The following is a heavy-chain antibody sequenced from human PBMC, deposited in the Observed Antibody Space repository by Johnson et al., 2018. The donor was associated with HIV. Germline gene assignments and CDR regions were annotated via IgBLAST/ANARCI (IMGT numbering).Heavy chain of an antibody. CDR3: ARDRAHYSDSSGYYGSGAFES. CDR2: ISYDGSNK. J-gene: IGHJ3*02. Sequence: QVQLVESGGGVVQPGRSLRLSCAASGFTFSSYAMHWVRQAPGKGLEWVAVISYDGSNKYYADSVKGRFTISRDNSKNTLYLQMNSLRAEDTAVYYCARDRAHYSDSSGYYGSGAFESWGQGTMVTVSS. D-gene: IGHD3-22*01. V-gene: IGHV3-30-3*01. CDR1: GFTFSSYA.